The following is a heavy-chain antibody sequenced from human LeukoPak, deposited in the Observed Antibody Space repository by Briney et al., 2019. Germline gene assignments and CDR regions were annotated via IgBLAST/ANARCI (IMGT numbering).Heavy chain of an antibody. CDR2: ISGSGGST. CDR3: AKSTSSCWYTFDY. Sequence: GGSLRLSCAASGFTFSSYGMSWVRQAPGKGLEWVSAISGSGGSTYYADSVKGRFTISRDNSKNTLYLQMNSLRAEDTAVYYCAKSTSSCWYTFDYWGQGTLVTVSS. J-gene: IGHJ4*02. D-gene: IGHD6-13*01. V-gene: IGHV3-23*01. CDR1: GFTFSSYG.